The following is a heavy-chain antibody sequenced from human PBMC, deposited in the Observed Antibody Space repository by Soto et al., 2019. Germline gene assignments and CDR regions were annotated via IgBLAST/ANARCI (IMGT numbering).Heavy chain of an antibody. CDR1: GFTFSSYS. V-gene: IGHV3-48*02. D-gene: IGHD1-26*01. J-gene: IGHJ6*02. Sequence: GGSLRLSCAASGFTFSSYSMNWVRQAPGKGLEWVSYISSSSSTIYYADSVKGRFTISRDNAKNSLYLQMNSLRDEDTAVYYCARDFLSSVSYKGPYYYYGMDVWGQGTTVTVSS. CDR2: ISSSSSTI. CDR3: ARDFLSSVSYKGPYYYYGMDV.